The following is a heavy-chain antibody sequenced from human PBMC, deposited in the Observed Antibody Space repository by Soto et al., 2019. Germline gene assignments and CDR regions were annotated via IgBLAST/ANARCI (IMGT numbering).Heavy chain of an antibody. CDR2: ISGSGGST. V-gene: IGHV3-23*01. CDR1: GFTFSSYA. Sequence: GGSLRLSCAASGFTFSSYAMSWVRQAPGKGLEWVSAISGSGGSTYYADSVKGRFTISRDNSKNTLYLQMNSLRAEDTAVYYCAKDDCSSTSCHPLNDAFDIWGQGTMVTVSS. D-gene: IGHD2-2*01. CDR3: AKDDCSSTSCHPLNDAFDI. J-gene: IGHJ3*02.